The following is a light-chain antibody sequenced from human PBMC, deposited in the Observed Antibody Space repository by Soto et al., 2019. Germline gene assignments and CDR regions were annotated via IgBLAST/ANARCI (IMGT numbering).Light chain of an antibody. CDR3: QQYDNWPPLT. CDR2: GAS. V-gene: IGKV3-15*01. J-gene: IGKJ1*01. CDR1: QSVSSN. Sequence: IVMTQSPATLSVSPGERATLSCRASQSVSSNLAWYQQKLGQAPRLLIYGASTRATGIPARFSGSGSGTEFTLTISSLQPEDFAVYYCQQYDNWPPLTFGQGTNVEI.